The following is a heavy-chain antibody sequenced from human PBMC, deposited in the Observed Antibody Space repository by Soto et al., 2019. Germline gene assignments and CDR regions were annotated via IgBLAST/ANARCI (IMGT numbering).Heavy chain of an antibody. D-gene: IGHD3-10*01. V-gene: IGHV3-23*01. J-gene: IGHJ5*02. CDR3: AKLPITMVRGVIVWFDP. Sequence: EVQLLESGGGLVQPGGSLRLSCAASGFTFSSYAMSWVRQAPGKGLECVSAISGSGGSTYYADSVKGRFTISRDNSKNTLYLQMNSLRAEDTAVYYCAKLPITMVRGVIVWFDPWGQGTLVTVSS. CDR1: GFTFSSYA. CDR2: ISGSGGST.